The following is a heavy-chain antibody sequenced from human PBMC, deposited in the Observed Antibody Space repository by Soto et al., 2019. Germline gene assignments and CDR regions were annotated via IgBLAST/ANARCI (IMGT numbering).Heavy chain of an antibody. CDR2: FDPDDGET. D-gene: IGHD2-15*01. Sequence: QVQLVQSGAEVKKPGASVKVSCKVSGYTLTELSMHWVRQAPGKGLEWMGGFDPDDGETIYAQKFQGRVTMTEDTATDTAYMELSSLRSEDTAVYYCATDLGYCSGGSCYPSLDYWGQGTLVTVSS. CDR3: ATDLGYCSGGSCYPSLDY. CDR1: GYTLTELS. J-gene: IGHJ4*02. V-gene: IGHV1-24*01.